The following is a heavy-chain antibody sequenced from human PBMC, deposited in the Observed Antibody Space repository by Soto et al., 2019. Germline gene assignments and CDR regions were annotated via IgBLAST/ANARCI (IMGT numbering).Heavy chain of an antibody. CDR1: GYSISSGYY. CDR2: IYHSGST. V-gene: IGHV4-38-2*02. J-gene: IGHJ3*02. D-gene: IGHD2-15*01. CDR3: ARDGDIVVVVAATPAFDI. Sequence: SETLSLTCTVSGYSISSGYYWGWIRQPPGKGLEWIGSIYHSGSTYYNPSLKSRVTISVDTSKNQFSLKLSFVTAADTAVYYCARDGDIVVVVAATPAFDIWGQGTMVTVSS.